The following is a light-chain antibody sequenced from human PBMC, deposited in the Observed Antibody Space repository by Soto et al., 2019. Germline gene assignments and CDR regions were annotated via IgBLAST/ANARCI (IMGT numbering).Light chain of an antibody. CDR1: SSDVGGYNY. J-gene: IGLJ1*01. CDR3: SSYTSSSTPYV. Sequence: SVLTQPASVSGSPGQSITISCTGTSSDVGGYNYVSWYQQHPGKAPKLMIYDVSNRPSGVSNRFSGSKSGNTASLTISGLQAEGEADYYCSSYTSSSTPYVFGTGTKVTVL. V-gene: IGLV2-14*01. CDR2: DVS.